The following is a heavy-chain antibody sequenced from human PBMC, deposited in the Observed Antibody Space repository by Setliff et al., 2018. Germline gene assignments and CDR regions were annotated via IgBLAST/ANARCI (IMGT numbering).Heavy chain of an antibody. Sequence: PGGSLRLSCAASGFTFSSFAMSWVRQAPGKRLEWVSIINVGGTNTYYRDSVKGRFTISRGNSKSTLYLQMNSLRAEDTAIYYCAKDKDVRVDYFDYWGPGTLVTVSS. CDR2: INVGGTNT. J-gene: IGHJ4*02. CDR1: GFTFSSFA. D-gene: IGHD3-10*01. CDR3: AKDKDVRVDYFDY. V-gene: IGHV3-23*01.